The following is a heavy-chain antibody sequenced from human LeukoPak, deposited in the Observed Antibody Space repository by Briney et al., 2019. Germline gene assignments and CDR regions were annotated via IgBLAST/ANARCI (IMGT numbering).Heavy chain of an antibody. V-gene: IGHV3-48*03. CDR2: ISGSGGIM. J-gene: IGHJ4*02. D-gene: IGHD1-1*01. Sequence: PGGSLRLSCAASVFTFSNYEMNWVRQAPGKGLEWISYISGSGGIMFYADSVKGRFTISRDNAKNSVYLQMSSLKAEDTAVYYCAREYPDNGDGWGYWGQGTLVTVSS. CDR3: AREYPDNGDGWGY. CDR1: VFTFSNYE.